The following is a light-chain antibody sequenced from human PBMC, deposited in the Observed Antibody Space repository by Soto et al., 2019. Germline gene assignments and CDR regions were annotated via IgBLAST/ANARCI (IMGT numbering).Light chain of an antibody. CDR3: QQYGSSQT. CDR2: GAS. J-gene: IGKJ1*01. Sequence: EIVMTLSLGPLSLSPVETPRLCFMASQSVSSSYLAWYQQKPGQAPRLLIYGASSRATGIPDRFSGSGSGTDFTLTISRLEPEDFAVYYCQQYGSSQTFGQGTKVEIK. V-gene: IGKV3-20*01. CDR1: QSVSSSY.